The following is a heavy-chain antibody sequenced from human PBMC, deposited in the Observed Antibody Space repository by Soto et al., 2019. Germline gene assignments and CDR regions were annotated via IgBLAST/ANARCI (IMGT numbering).Heavy chain of an antibody. D-gene: IGHD3-3*01. CDR3: AHRVLRTVFGVVTTTAIYFDF. Sequence: QITLNESGPTQVKPRQTLTLTCTFSGFSLTTSGVGVGWIRQSPGKAPEWLALIYWDDDKRYSPSLKSRLTITQDTSKNQVVLTMADLDPADTATYYCAHRVLRTVFGVVTTTAIYFDFWGQGTPVAVSS. J-gene: IGHJ4*02. CDR1: GFSLTTSGVG. V-gene: IGHV2-5*02. CDR2: IYWDDDK.